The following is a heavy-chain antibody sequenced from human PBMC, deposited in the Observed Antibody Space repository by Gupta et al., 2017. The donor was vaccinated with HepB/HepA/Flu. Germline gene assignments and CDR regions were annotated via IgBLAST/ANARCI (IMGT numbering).Heavy chain of an antibody. V-gene: IGHV4-39*01. CDR2: IYHGGST. J-gene: IGHJ6*04. CDR1: GDSISHSHFY. CDR3: ARSNFCSSSSCFFGYNYFDF. Sequence: QVHLEESGPGRGKPSETLSLTCTVSGDSISHSHFYWGWIRQSPGKGLEWIGSIYHGGSTYFNPSLQSRVFISIDTSKNQFSLKVASVTAADTAIYYCARSNFCSSSSCFFGYNYFDFWGNGTTVIVSS. D-gene: IGHD5-24*01.